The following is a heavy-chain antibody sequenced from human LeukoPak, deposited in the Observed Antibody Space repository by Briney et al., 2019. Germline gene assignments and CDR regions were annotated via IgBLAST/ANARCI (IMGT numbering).Heavy chain of an antibody. V-gene: IGHV3-30-3*01. D-gene: IGHD4-17*01. CDR2: ISWNGGSI. Sequence: GGSLRLSCVASGFTFSSYTMHWVRQAPGKGLEWVAVISWNGGSINYADSVKGRFTISRDNSKNTLYLQMNSLRAEDTAVYYCAKGATVILYYFDYWGQGTLVTVSS. CDR3: AKGATVILYYFDY. CDR1: GFTFSSYT. J-gene: IGHJ4*02.